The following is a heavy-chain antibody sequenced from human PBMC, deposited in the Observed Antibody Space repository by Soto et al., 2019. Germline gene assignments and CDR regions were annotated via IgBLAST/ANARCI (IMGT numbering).Heavy chain of an antibody. Sequence: SVKVSCKASGGTFSSYAISWVRQAPGQGLEWMGGIIPIFGTADYAQKFQGRVTITADESTSTAYMELSSLRSEDTAVYYCARENSIAAAGSDYWGQGTLVTVSS. V-gene: IGHV1-69*13. CDR1: GGTFSSYA. D-gene: IGHD6-13*01. J-gene: IGHJ4*02. CDR2: IIPIFGTA. CDR3: ARENSIAAAGSDY.